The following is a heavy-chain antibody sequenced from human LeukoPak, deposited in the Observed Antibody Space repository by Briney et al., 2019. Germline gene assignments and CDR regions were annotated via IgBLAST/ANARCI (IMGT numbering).Heavy chain of an antibody. CDR1: GFTFSTYD. CDR3: AKEFWSGYQYFDY. J-gene: IGHJ4*02. D-gene: IGHD3-3*01. V-gene: IGHV3-30*18. CDR2: ISYEGGNI. Sequence: GGPLRLSCAASGFTFSTYDMHWVRQAPGKGLEWLAVISYEGGNIYYADSVKGRFTISRDNSKNTLYLQMNSLRAEDTAVYYCAKEFWSGYQYFDYWGQGTLVTVSS.